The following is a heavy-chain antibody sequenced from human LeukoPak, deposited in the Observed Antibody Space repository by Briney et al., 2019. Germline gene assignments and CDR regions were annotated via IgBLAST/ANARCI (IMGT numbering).Heavy chain of an antibody. Sequence: ASVKVSCKASGYTFTSYGISWVRQAPGQGLERMGWISAYNGNTNYAQKLQGRVTMTTDTSTSTAYMELRSLRSDDTAVYYCARDLREYSSGWYPFDYWGQGTLVTVSS. CDR1: GYTFTSYG. D-gene: IGHD6-19*01. CDR3: ARDLREYSSGWYPFDY. CDR2: ISAYNGNT. V-gene: IGHV1-18*01. J-gene: IGHJ4*02.